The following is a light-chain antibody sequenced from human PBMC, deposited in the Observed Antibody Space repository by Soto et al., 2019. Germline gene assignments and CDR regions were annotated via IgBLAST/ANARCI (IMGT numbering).Light chain of an antibody. CDR3: SSYTTSTTLYV. CDR2: DVS. V-gene: IGLV2-14*01. J-gene: IGLJ1*01. CDR1: SSAVGGYNY. Sequence: QSALTQPASVSGSPGQSITISCTGTSSAVGGYNYVSWYQQHPGKAPKLMIYDVSNRPSGVSNRFSGSKSGNTASLTISGLQAEDEADYCCSSYTTSTTLYVFGTGTKLTVL.